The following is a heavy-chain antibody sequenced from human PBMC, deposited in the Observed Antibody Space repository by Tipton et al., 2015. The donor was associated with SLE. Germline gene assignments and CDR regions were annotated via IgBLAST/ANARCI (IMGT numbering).Heavy chain of an antibody. CDR1: GFTVSSNY. CDR3: AREYYYDSKDAFDI. V-gene: IGHV3-66*01. Sequence: PRLSCAASGFTVSSNYMSWVRQAPGKGLEWVSVIYSGGSTYYADSVKGRFTISRDNSKNTLYLQMNSLRAEDTAVYYCAREYYYDSKDAFDIWGQGTMVTVSS. CDR2: IYSGGST. D-gene: IGHD3-22*01. J-gene: IGHJ3*02.